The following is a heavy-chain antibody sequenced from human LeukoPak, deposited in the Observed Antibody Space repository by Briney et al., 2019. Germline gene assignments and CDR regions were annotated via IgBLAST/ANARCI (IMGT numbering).Heavy chain of an antibody. CDR1: GFTFSSYY. CDR3: ARGTTIYYYDSSGYYPHDY. J-gene: IGHJ4*02. D-gene: IGHD3-22*01. V-gene: IGHV3-48*02. CDR2: ISSSSSTI. Sequence: SGGSLRLSCVGSGFTFSSYYMNWVRQAPGKGLEWVSYISSSSSTIYYADSVKGRFTISRDNAKNSLYLQMNSLRDEDTAVYYCARGTTIYYYDSSGYYPHDYWGQGTLVTVSS.